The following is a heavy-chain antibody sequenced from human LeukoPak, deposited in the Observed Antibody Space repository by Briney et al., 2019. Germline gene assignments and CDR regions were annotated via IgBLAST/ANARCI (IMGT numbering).Heavy chain of an antibody. J-gene: IGHJ4*02. V-gene: IGHV3-74*01. CDR3: ARDPGWELSGADH. CDR1: GFSFSNYW. Sequence: SGGSLRLSCAASGFSFSNYWMHWVRQAPGKGLVWVSRLNSDGITTIYADPVKGRFTISRDNAKNTLYLQMNSLTGEDTAVYYCARDPGWELSGADHWGQGTLVTVSS. D-gene: IGHD1-26*01. CDR2: LNSDGITT.